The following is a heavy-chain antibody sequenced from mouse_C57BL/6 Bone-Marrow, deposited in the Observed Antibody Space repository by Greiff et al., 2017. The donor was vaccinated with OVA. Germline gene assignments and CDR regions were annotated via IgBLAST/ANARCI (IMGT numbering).Heavy chain of an antibody. V-gene: IGHV14-2*01. Sequence: EVQLQESGAELVKPGASVKLSCTASGFNIQDYYMHWVKQRTEQGLEWIGRIDPEDGETKYTPKFQGKATITADTSANTAYLQLSSLTSEDTAVYYCANYDYILAWFAYWGQGTRVTVSA. CDR2: IDPEDGET. CDR1: GFNIQDYY. CDR3: ANYDYILAWFAY. D-gene: IGHD2-4*01. J-gene: IGHJ3*01.